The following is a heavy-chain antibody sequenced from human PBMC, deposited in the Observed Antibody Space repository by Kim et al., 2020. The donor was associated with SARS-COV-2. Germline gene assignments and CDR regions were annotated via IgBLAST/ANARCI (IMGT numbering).Heavy chain of an antibody. CDR2: WDDDK. CDR3: ARQPAAAYFDF. Sequence: WDDDKRYSPSPKSRLTITKDTSRNQVVLAMTNMDPVDTATYYCARQPAAAYFDFWGQGTLVTVSS. D-gene: IGHD6-25*01. V-gene: IGHV2-5*02. J-gene: IGHJ4*02.